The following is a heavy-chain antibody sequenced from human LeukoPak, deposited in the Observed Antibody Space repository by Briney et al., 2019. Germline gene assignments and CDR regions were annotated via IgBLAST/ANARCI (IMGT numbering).Heavy chain of an antibody. CDR3: ARHANYYGSGSYLNWFDP. Sequence: PSETLSLTCTVSGGSISSYYWSWIRQPPGKGLEWIGFFYYSGSTTYSPSLKSRVTMSVDTSKNQFSLKLSSVTAADTAVYYCARHANYYGSGSYLNWFDPWGQGTLVTVSS. D-gene: IGHD3-10*01. V-gene: IGHV4-59*08. CDR2: FYYSGST. CDR1: GGSISSYY. J-gene: IGHJ5*02.